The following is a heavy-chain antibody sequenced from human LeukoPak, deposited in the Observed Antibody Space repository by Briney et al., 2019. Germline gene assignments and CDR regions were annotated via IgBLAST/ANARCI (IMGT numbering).Heavy chain of an antibody. CDR3: ARHEPLLGPIYCGGDCYSPYYFDY. V-gene: IGHV5-51*01. J-gene: IGHJ4*02. CDR1: GYSFTSYW. CDR2: IYPGDSDT. Sequence: GESLKISCKGSGYSFTSYWIGWVRQMPGKGLEWMGIIYPGDSDTRYSPSFQGQVTISADKSISTAYLQWSSLKASDTAMYYCARHEPLLGPIYCGGDCYSPYYFDYWGQGTLVTVSS. D-gene: IGHD2-21*02.